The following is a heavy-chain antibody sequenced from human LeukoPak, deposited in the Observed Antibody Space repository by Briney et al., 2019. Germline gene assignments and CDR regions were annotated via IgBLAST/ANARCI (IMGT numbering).Heavy chain of an antibody. CDR1: GGTFSSYA. CDR3: ARGDLTGATAYYYYYMDV. J-gene: IGHJ6*03. D-gene: IGHD1-26*01. Sequence: ASVKVSCKASGGTFSSYAISWVRQAAGQGLEWMGGIIPIFGTANYAQKFQGSVTITTDESTSTAYMELSSLRSEDTAVYYCARGDLTGATAYYYYYMDVWGKGTTVTVSS. CDR2: IIPIFGTA. V-gene: IGHV1-69*05.